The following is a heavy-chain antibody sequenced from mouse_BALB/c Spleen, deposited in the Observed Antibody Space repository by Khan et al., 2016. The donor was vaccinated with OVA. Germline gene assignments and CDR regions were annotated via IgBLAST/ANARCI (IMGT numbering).Heavy chain of an antibody. Sequence: VQLKQSGPELVKPGASVKMSCKASGYTFTRYLMHWVKQKPGQGLEWIGYINPYNDGTKYNEKFKGKATLTSDNSSSIAYMELSSLTSEDSAVFDYVRARNRCEGVFDYWGQGTTLTVSA. CDR2: INPYNDGT. D-gene: IGHD2-14*01. CDR1: GYTFTRYL. J-gene: IGHJ2*01. V-gene: IGHV1S136*01. CDR3: VRARNRCEGVFDY.